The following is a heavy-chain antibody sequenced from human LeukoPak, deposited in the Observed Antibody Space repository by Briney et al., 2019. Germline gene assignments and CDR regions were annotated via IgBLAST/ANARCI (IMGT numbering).Heavy chain of an antibody. CDR2: ISGSGGST. CDR3: ARVGPDCSSTSCYDY. CDR1: GFTFSSYA. Sequence: GGSLRLSCAASGFTFSSYAMSWVRQAPGKGLEWVSAISGSGGSTYYADSVKGRFTISRDNSKNTLYLQMNSLRAEDTAVYYCARVGPDCSSTSCYDYWGQGTLVTVSS. J-gene: IGHJ4*02. V-gene: IGHV3-23*01. D-gene: IGHD2-2*01.